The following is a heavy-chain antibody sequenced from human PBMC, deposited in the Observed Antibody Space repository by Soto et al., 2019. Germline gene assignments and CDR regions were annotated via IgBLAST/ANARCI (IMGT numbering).Heavy chain of an antibody. Sequence: GGSLRLSCAASGFTFSSYSMNWVRQAPGKGLEWVSSISSSSSYIYYADSVKGRFNISRDNAKNAMYLQMNSLRAEETAVYYCARSDHRPGYCSGGSCYPNDAFDIWGQGTMVTVSS. CDR3: ARSDHRPGYCSGGSCYPNDAFDI. CDR2: ISSSSSYI. D-gene: IGHD2-15*01. CDR1: GFTFSSYS. V-gene: IGHV3-21*01. J-gene: IGHJ3*02.